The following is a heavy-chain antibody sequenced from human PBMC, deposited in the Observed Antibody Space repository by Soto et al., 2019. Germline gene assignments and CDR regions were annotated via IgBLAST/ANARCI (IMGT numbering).Heavy chain of an antibody. Sequence: SEPLSVTWPVSCGSMTPYYWTWILHHPFKLLEWIGYIYYSGSTNYNPSLKSRVTISVDTSKNQFSLKLSSVTAADTAVYYCARQITYDILTGYSDAFDIWGQGTMVTVSS. J-gene: IGHJ3*02. CDR1: CGSMTPYY. CDR2: IYYSGST. D-gene: IGHD3-9*01. CDR3: ARQITYDILTGYSDAFDI. V-gene: IGHV4-59*08.